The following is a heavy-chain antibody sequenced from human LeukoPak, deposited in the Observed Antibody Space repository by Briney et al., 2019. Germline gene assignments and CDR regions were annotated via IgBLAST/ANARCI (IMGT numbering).Heavy chain of an antibody. CDR1: GFTFTTSA. Sequence: SVKVSCKASGFTFTTSAVQWVRQARGQRLEWIGWIVVGSGNTNYAQKFQGRVTITRDMSTSTVYMDLSSQRSEDTAVYYCAAASNYYDRSNYYSYAMDVWGQGTTVTVSS. CDR3: AAASNYYDRSNYYSYAMDV. CDR2: IVVGSGNT. D-gene: IGHD3-22*01. V-gene: IGHV1-58*01. J-gene: IGHJ6*02.